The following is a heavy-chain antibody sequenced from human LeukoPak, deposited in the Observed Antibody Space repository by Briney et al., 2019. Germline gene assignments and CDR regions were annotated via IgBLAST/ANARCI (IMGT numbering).Heavy chain of an antibody. D-gene: IGHD2-2*01. Sequence: ASVKVSCKVSGYTLTELSMHWVRQAPGKGLEWVGGFDPEDGETIYAQKFQGRVTMTEDTSTDTAYMELSSLRSEDTAVYYCATGDCSSTSCYSLDHWGQGTLVTVSS. CDR1: GYTLTELS. J-gene: IGHJ4*02. V-gene: IGHV1-24*01. CDR3: ATGDCSSTSCYSLDH. CDR2: FDPEDGET.